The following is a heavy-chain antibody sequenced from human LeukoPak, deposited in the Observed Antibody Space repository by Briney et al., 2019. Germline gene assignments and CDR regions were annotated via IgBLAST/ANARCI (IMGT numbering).Heavy chain of an antibody. J-gene: IGHJ6*02. D-gene: IGHD2-15*01. CDR3: ARFSLSGSWLGVPNYYYYYGMDV. Sequence: VASVKVSCKASRYTFTGYYMHWVRQAPGQGLEWMGWINPNSGGTNYAQKFQGRVTMTRDTSISTAYMELSSLRSEDTAVYYCARFSLSGSWLGVPNYYYYYGMDVWGQGTTVTVSS. CDR1: RYTFTGYY. CDR2: INPNSGGT. V-gene: IGHV1-2*02.